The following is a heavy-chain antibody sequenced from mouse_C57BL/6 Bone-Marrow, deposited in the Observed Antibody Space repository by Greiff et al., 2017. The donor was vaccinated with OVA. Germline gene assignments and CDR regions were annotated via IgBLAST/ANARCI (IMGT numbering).Heavy chain of an antibody. J-gene: IGHJ2*01. D-gene: IGHD1-1*01. CDR1: GYTFTSYG. CDR2: IYPRSGNT. Sequence: VQLQQSGAKLARPGASVKLSCKASGYTFTSYGISWVKQRTGQGLEWIGEIYPRSGNTYYNEKFKGKATLTADKSSSTAYMELRSLTSEDSAVYYCAGPDYYGSSFDCWGQGTTLTVSS. V-gene: IGHV1-81*01. CDR3: AGPDYYGSSFDC.